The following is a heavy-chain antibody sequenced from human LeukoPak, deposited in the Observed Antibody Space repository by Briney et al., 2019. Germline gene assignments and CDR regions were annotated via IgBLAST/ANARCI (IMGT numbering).Heavy chain of an antibody. V-gene: IGHV3-66*01. D-gene: IGHD3-9*01. J-gene: IGHJ6*02. Sequence: GGSLRLSCAAPGFTVSSNYMSWVRQAPGKGLEWVSVIYSGGSTYYADSVKGRFTISRDNSKNTLYLQMNSLRAEDTAVYYCARDLRYFDWLLSHYYYYYGMDVWGQGTTVTVSS. CDR1: GFTVSSNY. CDR3: ARDLRYFDWLLSHYYYYYGMDV. CDR2: IYSGGST.